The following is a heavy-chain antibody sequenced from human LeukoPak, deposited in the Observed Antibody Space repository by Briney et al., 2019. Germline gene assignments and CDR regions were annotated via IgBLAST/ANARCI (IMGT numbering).Heavy chain of an antibody. CDR3: ARDGVRGSYFFRAEDAFDI. D-gene: IGHD1-26*01. V-gene: IGHV3-30-3*01. J-gene: IGHJ3*02. Sequence: PGGSLRLSCAASGFTFSSYAMHWVRQAPGKGLEWVAVISYDGSNKYYADSVQGRFTISRDNSKNTLYLQMNSLRAEDTAVYYCARDGVRGSYFFRAEDAFDIWGQGTMVTVSS. CDR2: ISYDGSNK. CDR1: GFTFSSYA.